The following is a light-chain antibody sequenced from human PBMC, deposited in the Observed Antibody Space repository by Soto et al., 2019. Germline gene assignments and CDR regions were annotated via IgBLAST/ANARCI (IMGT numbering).Light chain of an antibody. Sequence: QSVLSPPASAAWSPGPSITISCTGTSSDVGGYNYVSWYQQHAGKAPKLMIYEVSNRPSGVSNRFSGSKSGNTASLTISGLHAEDEADYYCSSYTSSSTLYVFGPGTKVTVL. CDR2: EVS. CDR1: SSDVGGYNY. J-gene: IGLJ1*01. CDR3: SSYTSSSTLYV. V-gene: IGLV2-14*01.